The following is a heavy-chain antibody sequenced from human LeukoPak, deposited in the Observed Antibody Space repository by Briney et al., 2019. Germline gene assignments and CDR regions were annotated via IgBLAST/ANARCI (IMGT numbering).Heavy chain of an antibody. D-gene: IGHD2-21*02. V-gene: IGHV1-8*03. CDR3: ARTTSVTASGYDC. CDR1: GYSFTTYH. CDR2: MNPYTGDR. J-gene: IGHJ4*02. Sequence: ASVKVSCKTSGYSFTTYHINWVRQASGQGLEWLGWMNPYTGDRGYAQRFQGRLSITSDTSISTAYMELGSLKSDDTAVYFCARTTSVTASGYDCWGQGTLVTVSS.